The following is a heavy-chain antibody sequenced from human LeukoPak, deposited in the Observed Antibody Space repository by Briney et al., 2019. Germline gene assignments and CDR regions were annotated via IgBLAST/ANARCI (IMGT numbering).Heavy chain of an antibody. CDR3: AIQGGTVR. CDR1: GFTSSSYE. D-gene: IGHD1-26*01. J-gene: IGHJ4*02. Sequence: GGSLRLSCAASGFTSSSYEMNWVRQAPGKGLEWVSYIGSSGTSIYYADSVKGRFTISRDDAKNTLYLQMDSLRAEDTAVYYCAIQGGTVRWGQGTLVTVSS. V-gene: IGHV3-48*03. CDR2: IGSSGTSI.